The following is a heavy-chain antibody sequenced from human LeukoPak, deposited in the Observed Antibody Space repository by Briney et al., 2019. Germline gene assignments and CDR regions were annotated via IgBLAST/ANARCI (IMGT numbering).Heavy chain of an antibody. J-gene: IGHJ5*02. V-gene: IGHV7-4-1*02. CDR1: GDTFTRYA. CDR3: ARAGTAAAEGWFDP. D-gene: IGHD6-13*01. CDR2: INTNTGNP. Sequence: GASVKVSCKASGDTFTRYAMNWVRQAPGQGLEWMGWINTNTGNPTYAQGFTGRFVFSLDTSVSTAYLQITSLKTGDTAVYYCARAGTAAAEGWFDPWGQGTLVTVSS.